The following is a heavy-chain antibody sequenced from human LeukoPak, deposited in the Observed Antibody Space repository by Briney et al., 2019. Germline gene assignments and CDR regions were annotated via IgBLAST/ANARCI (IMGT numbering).Heavy chain of an antibody. Sequence: ASVKVSCKASGYTFTGYYMHWVRQAPGQGLEWMGWINPNSGGTNYAQKFQGRVTMTRDTFISTAYMELSRLRSDDTAVYYCARPIDSWGNWFDPWGQGTLVTVSS. CDR2: INPNSGGT. CDR3: ARPIDSWGNWFDP. J-gene: IGHJ5*02. V-gene: IGHV1-2*02. CDR1: GYTFTGYY. D-gene: IGHD1-26*01.